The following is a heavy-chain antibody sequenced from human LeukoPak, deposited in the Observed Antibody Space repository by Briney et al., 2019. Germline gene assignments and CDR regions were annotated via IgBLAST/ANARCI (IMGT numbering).Heavy chain of an antibody. CDR3: AKDTGGDLYY. CDR1: GFTFSNYA. J-gene: IGHJ4*02. Sequence: GGSLRLSCAASGFTFSNYAMSWVRQAPGKGLEWVSGISGSGYSTYYAYSVKGRFTISRDNSKNTLYLQMNSLRAEDTAVYYCAKDTGGDLYYWGQGTLVTVSS. CDR2: ISGSGYST. D-gene: IGHD2-21*02. V-gene: IGHV3-23*01.